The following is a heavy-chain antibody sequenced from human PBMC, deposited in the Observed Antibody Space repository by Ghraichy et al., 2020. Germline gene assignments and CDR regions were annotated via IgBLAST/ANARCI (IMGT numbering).Heavy chain of an antibody. D-gene: IGHD5/OR15-5a*01. V-gene: IGHV3-21*01. CDR2: ISSSSSYI. CDR1: GFTFSSYS. J-gene: IGHJ4*02. Sequence: GSLRLSCAASGFTFSSYSMNWVRQAPGKGLEWVSSISSSSSYIYYADSVKGRFTISRDNAKNSLYLQMNSLRAEDTAVYYCARGGTHVYYYFDYWGQGTLVTVSS. CDR3: ARGGTHVYYYFDY.